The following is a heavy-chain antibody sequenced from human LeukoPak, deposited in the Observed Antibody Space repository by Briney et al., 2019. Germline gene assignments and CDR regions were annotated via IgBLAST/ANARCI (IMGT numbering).Heavy chain of an antibody. V-gene: IGHV5-51*01. CDR1: GYSFTSYW. Sequence: GESLQISCKGSGYSFTSYWIGWVRQMPGKGLEWMGIIYPGDSDTRYSPSFQGQVTISADKSISTAYLQWSSLKASDTAMYYCARLWASYYYDSSGPIDAFDIWGQGTMVTVSS. D-gene: IGHD3-22*01. J-gene: IGHJ3*02. CDR2: IYPGDSDT. CDR3: ARLWASYYYDSSGPIDAFDI.